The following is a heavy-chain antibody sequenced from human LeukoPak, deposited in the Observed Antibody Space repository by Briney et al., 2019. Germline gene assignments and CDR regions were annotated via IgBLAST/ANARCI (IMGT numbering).Heavy chain of an antibody. CDR2: ISAYNGNT. Sequence: ASVKVSCKASGYTFTGYGISWVRQAPGQGLEWMGWISAYNGNTNYARKLQGRVTMTTDTSTSTAYMELRSLRSDDTAVYYCAREASSGYFDYWGQGTLVTVSS. V-gene: IGHV1-18*01. D-gene: IGHD3-22*01. J-gene: IGHJ4*02. CDR3: AREASSGYFDY. CDR1: GYTFTGYG.